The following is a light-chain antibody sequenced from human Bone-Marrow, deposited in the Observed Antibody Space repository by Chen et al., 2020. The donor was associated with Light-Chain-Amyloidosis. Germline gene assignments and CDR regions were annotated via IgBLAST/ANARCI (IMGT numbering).Light chain of an antibody. CDR1: QSLLHSNGYNY. J-gene: IGKJ3*01. CDR2: LGS. CDR3: MQALQTSFT. V-gene: IGKV2-28*01. Sequence: DIVMTQSPLSLPVTPGEPASISCRSSQSLLHSNGYNYLDWYLQKPGQSPQLLIYLGSNRASGVPDRFSGSGSGTEFTLKISSVEAEDVGVYYCMQALQTSFTFGPGTKVDIK.